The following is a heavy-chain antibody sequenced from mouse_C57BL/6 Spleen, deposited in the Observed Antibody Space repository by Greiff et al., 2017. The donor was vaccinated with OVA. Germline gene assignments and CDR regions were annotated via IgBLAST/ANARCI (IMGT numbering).Heavy chain of an antibody. Sequence: VQLQQSGAELVRPGASVKLSCTASGFNIKDDYMHWVKQRPEQGLEWIGWIDPENGDTEYASKFQGKATITADTSSNTAYLLLSSLTSEDTAVLYCTTREYGGNYDDWGTGTPVTVSA. D-gene: IGHD1-2*01. CDR2: IDPENGDT. V-gene: IGHV14-4*01. CDR1: GFNIKDDY. J-gene: IGHJ1*03. CDR3: TTREYGGNYDD.